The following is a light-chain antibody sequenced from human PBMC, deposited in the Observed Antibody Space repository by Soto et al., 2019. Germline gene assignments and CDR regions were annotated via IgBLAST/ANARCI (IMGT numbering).Light chain of an antibody. CDR3: SSYTTSNTHVV. V-gene: IGLV2-14*01. CDR2: DVS. Sequence: QSVLTQPASVSGSPGQSITISCTGTRSDVGGYNFVSWYQQYPGKAPRLMIYDVSNRPSGVSNRFSGSKSGNTASLTISWLQDEDEADYYCSSYTTSNTHVVFGGGTKVTVL. CDR1: RSDVGGYNF. J-gene: IGLJ2*01.